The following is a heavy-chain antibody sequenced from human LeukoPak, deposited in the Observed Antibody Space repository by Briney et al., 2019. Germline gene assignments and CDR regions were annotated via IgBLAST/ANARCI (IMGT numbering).Heavy chain of an antibody. CDR3: AGHLVGTTSGFDY. D-gene: IGHD1-26*01. CDR1: GYNFTSYW. Sequence: GESLKISCKGSGYNFTSYWIDWVRQMPGKGLEWMGIIYPGDSDTKYSPSFQGQVTISADKSISAAYLQWSSLRASDTAMYYCAGHLVGTTSGFDYWGQGTLVTVSS. J-gene: IGHJ4*02. CDR2: IYPGDSDT. V-gene: IGHV5-51*01.